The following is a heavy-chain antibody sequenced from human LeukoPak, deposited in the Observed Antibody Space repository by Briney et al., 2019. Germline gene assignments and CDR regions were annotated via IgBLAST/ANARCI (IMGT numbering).Heavy chain of an antibody. CDR2: IYTSGNT. Sequence: SQTLSLTCTVPGGSISSGSSYWSWIRQPAGKGLEWIGRIYTSGNTNYKPSLQSRVTISVDTAKNQFSLKLSSVTAADTAVHYCTRGDNTWGQGTLVTVSS. D-gene: IGHD2/OR15-2a*01. J-gene: IGHJ5*02. CDR1: GGSISSGSSY. CDR3: TRGDNT. V-gene: IGHV4-61*02.